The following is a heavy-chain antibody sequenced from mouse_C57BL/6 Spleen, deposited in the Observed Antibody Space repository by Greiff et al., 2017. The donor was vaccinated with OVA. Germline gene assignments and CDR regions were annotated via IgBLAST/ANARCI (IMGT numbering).Heavy chain of an antibody. CDR3: TIYYGNDVFDY. Sequence: QVQLQQSGAELVRPGASVTLSCKASGYTFTDYEMHWVKQTPVHGLEWIGAIDPATGGTAYNQKFKGKATLTADKSSSTAYMELRSLTSEDPAVYYCTIYYGNDVFDYWGQGTTLTVSS. CDR2: IDPATGGT. CDR1: GYTFTDYE. J-gene: IGHJ2*01. V-gene: IGHV1-15*01. D-gene: IGHD2-2*01.